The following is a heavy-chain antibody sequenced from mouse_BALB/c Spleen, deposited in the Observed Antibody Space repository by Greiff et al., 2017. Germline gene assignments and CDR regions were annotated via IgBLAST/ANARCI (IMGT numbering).Heavy chain of an antibody. V-gene: IGHV1-69*02. J-gene: IGHJ3*01. Sequence: QVQLQQPGAELVKPGASVKLSCKASGYTFTSYWMHWVKQRPGQGLEWIGEIDPSDSYTNYNQKFKGKATLTVDKSSSTAYMQLSSLTSEDSAVYYCARRWRYDYFAYWGQGTLVTVSA. CDR3: ARRWRYDYFAY. D-gene: IGHD2-4*01. CDR2: IDPSDSYT. CDR1: GYTFTSYW.